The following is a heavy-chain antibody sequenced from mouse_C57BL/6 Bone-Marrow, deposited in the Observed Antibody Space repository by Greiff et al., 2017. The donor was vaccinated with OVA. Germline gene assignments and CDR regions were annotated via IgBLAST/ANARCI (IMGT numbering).Heavy chain of an antibody. CDR2: INPSNGGT. D-gene: IGHD2-1*01. Sequence: VQLQQPGTDLVKPGASVKLSCKASGYTFTSYWMHWVKQRPGQGLAWIGNINPSNGGTNYNEKFKSKATLTVDKSSSTAYMQLSSLTSEDSAVDYCARIYYGNYWYFDVWGTGTTVTVSS. V-gene: IGHV1-53*01. CDR3: ARIYYGNYWYFDV. J-gene: IGHJ1*03. CDR1: GYTFTSYW.